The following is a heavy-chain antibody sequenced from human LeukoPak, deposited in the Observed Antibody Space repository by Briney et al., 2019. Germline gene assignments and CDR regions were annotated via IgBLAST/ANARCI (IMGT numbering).Heavy chain of an antibody. Sequence: PSETLSLTCTVSGGSISGYNWSCIRQPARKALYWIGRIYTSGSTNYNPSLKSRVTMSVDTSKNQFSLKLSSVTAADTAVYYCARGGDYGDYVDYWGQGTLVTVSS. CDR3: ARGGDYGDYVDY. CDR2: IYTSGST. V-gene: IGHV4-4*07. D-gene: IGHD4-17*01. CDR1: GGSISGYN. J-gene: IGHJ4*02.